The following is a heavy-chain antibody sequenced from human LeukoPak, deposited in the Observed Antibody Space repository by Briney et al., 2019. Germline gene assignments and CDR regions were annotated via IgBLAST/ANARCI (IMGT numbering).Heavy chain of an antibody. V-gene: IGHV3-30*03. CDR3: ARGPPYYDFWSGYYNYYYGMDV. CDR2: ISYDGSNK. J-gene: IGHJ6*02. D-gene: IGHD3-3*01. Sequence: GGSLRLSCAASGFTFSSYGMHWVRQAPGKGLEWVAVISYDGSNKYYADSVKGRFTISRDNSKNTLYLQMNSLRAEDTAVYYCARGPPYYDFWSGYYNYYYGMDVWGQGTTVTVSS. CDR1: GFTFSSYG.